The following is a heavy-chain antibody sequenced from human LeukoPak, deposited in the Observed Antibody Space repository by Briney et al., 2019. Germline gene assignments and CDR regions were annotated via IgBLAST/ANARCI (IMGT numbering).Heavy chain of an antibody. CDR3: ARTLYSSGWYDY. CDR2: ISYDGSNK. CDR1: GFTFSSSG. Sequence: GRSLRLSCAASGFTFSSSGMHWVRQAPGKGLEWVAVISYDGSNKYYADSVKGRFTISRDNSKNTLYLQMNSLRAEDTAVYYCARTLYSSGWYDYWGQGTLVTVSS. J-gene: IGHJ4*02. D-gene: IGHD6-19*01. V-gene: IGHV3-30*03.